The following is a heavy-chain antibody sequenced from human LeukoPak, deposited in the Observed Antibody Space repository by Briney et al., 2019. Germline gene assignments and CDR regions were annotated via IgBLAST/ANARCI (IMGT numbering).Heavy chain of an antibody. D-gene: IGHD1-26*01. V-gene: IGHV3-23*01. J-gene: IGHJ5*02. Sequence: GGTLRLSCAASGFTFSSHGMNWVRQAPGKGLEWVSGISPSGGITYYTDSVKGRFTISRDNAKNSLYLQMNSLRDDDMALYYCARGNSGSYSQDWFDPWGQGTLVTVSS. CDR2: ISPSGGIT. CDR3: ARGNSGSYSQDWFDP. CDR1: GFTFSSHG.